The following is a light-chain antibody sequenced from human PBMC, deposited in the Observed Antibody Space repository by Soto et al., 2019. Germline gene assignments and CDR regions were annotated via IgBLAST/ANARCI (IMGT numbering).Light chain of an antibody. CDR3: QEGKTCPFT. CDR2: TVS. CDR1: HGVSGW. J-gene: IGKJ3*01. V-gene: IGKV1-12*01. Sequence: IQMTQSPSSVSASVGDTVTLSCQTSHGVSGWLAWYQQKPGKAPTLLIYTVSNLQSGVPSRFSGSGSGTDFSLTSTNLQPEDFATYFGQEGKTCPFTFGPGTKVEVK.